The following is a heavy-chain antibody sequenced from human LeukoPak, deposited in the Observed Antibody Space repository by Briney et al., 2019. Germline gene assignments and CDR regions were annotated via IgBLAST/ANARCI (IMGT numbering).Heavy chain of an antibody. D-gene: IGHD2-8*01. J-gene: IGHJ3*02. CDR1: GDPIRSYY. Sequence: PSETLSLTCTVSGDPIRSYYWSWIRQPPGKGLEWIGYVAYSGDTAYNPSLKSRVTISLDTPKKQFSLKLSSVTAADTAVYYCARLANGFDAFDIWGQGTMITVSS. CDR3: ARLANGFDAFDI. V-gene: IGHV4-59*01. CDR2: VAYSGDT.